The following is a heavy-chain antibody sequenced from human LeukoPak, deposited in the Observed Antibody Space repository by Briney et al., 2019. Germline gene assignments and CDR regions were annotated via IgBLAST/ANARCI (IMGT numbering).Heavy chain of an antibody. J-gene: IGHJ6*02. CDR1: GFTFSSYA. V-gene: IGHV3-23*01. CDR3: AKGGDIVAPYYYYGMDV. Sequence: GGSLRLSCAASGFTFSSYAMSWVRQAPGKGLEWVSAISASGGSTYYADSVKGRFTISRDNSKNTLYLQMNSLRAEDTAVYYCAKGGDIVAPYYYYGMDVWGQGTTVTVSS. CDR2: ISASGGST. D-gene: IGHD2-15*01.